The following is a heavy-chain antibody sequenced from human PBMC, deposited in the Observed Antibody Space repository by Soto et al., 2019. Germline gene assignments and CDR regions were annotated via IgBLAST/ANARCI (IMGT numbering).Heavy chain of an antibody. CDR3: ARLPWDCSSTSCYLHYYYGMDV. Sequence: GESLKISCKGSGYSFTSYWIGWVRQMPGKGLEWVGIIYPGDSDTRYSPSFQGQVTISADKSISTAYLQWSSLKASDTATYYCARLPWDCSSTSCYLHYYYGMDVWGQGTTVTVSS. CDR1: GYSFTSYW. J-gene: IGHJ6*02. D-gene: IGHD2-2*01. V-gene: IGHV5-51*01. CDR2: IYPGDSDT.